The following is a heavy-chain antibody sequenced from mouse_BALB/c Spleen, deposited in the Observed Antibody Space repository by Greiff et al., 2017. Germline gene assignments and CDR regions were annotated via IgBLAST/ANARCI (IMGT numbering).Heavy chain of an antibody. Sequence: EVKVVESGTVLARPGASVKMSCKASGYTFTSYWMHWVKQRPGQGLEWIGAIYPGNSDTSYNQKFKGKAKLTAVTSTSTAYMELSSLTNEDSAVYYCTRYYGYRYAMDYWGQGTSVTVSS. D-gene: IGHD2-2*01. CDR2: IYPGNSDT. CDR3: TRYYGYRYAMDY. V-gene: IGHV1-5*01. J-gene: IGHJ4*01. CDR1: GYTFTSYW.